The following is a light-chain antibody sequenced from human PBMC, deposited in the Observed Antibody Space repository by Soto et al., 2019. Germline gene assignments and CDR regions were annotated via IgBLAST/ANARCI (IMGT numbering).Light chain of an antibody. CDR1: QGISSA. V-gene: IGKV1-13*02. Sequence: AIQLTQSPSSLSASVGDRVTITCRASQGISSALAWYQQKPGKAPKLLIYDASSLESGVPSRFSGSGSGSDFTLTISSLQPEDFAPYYCQQFISYPRTFGQGAKVEIK. CDR2: DAS. J-gene: IGKJ1*01. CDR3: QQFISYPRT.